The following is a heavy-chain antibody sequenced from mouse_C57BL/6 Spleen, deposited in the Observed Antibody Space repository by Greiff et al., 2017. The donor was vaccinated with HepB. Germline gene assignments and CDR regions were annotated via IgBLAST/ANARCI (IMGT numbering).Heavy chain of an antibody. D-gene: IGHD2-4*01. CDR1: GFTFSDSW. CDR3: TFYYDYDGRSYYFDY. CDR2: IRNKANNHAT. J-gene: IGHJ2*01. Sequence: EVQRVESGGGLVQPGGSMKLSCAASGFTFSDSWMDWVRQSPEKGLEWVAEIRNKANNHATYYAESVKGRFTISRDDSKSSVYLQMNSLRAEDTGIDYCTFYYDYDGRSYYFDYWGQGTTLTVSS. V-gene: IGHV6-6*01.